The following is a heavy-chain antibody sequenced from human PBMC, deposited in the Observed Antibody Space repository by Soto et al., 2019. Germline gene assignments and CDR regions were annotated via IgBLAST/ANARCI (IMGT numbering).Heavy chain of an antibody. V-gene: IGHV3-33*01. CDR3: ARVLDDLYYFDY. Sequence: GGSLRLSCAASGFTFSSYGMHWVRQAPGKGLEWVAVIWYDGSNKYYADSVKGRFTISRDNSKNTLYLQMNSLRAEDTAVYYCARVLDDLYYFDYWGQGTLVTVSS. D-gene: IGHD3-3*01. CDR1: GFTFSSYG. J-gene: IGHJ4*02. CDR2: IWYDGSNK.